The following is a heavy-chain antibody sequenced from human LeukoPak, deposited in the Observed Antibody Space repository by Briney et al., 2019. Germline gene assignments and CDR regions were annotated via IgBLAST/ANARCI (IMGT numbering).Heavy chain of an antibody. D-gene: IGHD6-19*01. CDR2: IIPILGIA. CDR1: GGTFSSYA. V-gene: IGHV1-69*04. J-gene: IGHJ5*02. Sequence: ASVNVSCTASGGTFSSYAISWVRQAPGQGLEWMGRIIPILGIANYAQKFQGRVTITADKSTSTAYMELSSLRSEDTAVYYCASRTPDSSGDPWGQGTLVTVSS. CDR3: ASRTPDSSGDP.